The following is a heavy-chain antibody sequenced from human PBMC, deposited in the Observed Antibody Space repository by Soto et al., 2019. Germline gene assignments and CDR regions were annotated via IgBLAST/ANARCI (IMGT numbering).Heavy chain of an antibody. Sequence: SETLSLACSGSGSFFSGGGYYWSWIRQHPGKGLEWMGYISYSGNTKYKPSLQSRITISVDTSENQFSLRLTSVTAADTAIYFCARTSIFGVVLNAFDIWGQGTLVT. CDR1: GSFFSGGGYY. CDR2: ISYSGNT. D-gene: IGHD3-3*01. V-gene: IGHV4-31*03. CDR3: ARTSIFGVVLNAFDI. J-gene: IGHJ3*02.